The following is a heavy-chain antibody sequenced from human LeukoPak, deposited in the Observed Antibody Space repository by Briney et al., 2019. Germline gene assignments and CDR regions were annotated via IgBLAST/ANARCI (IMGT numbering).Heavy chain of an antibody. J-gene: IGHJ4*02. V-gene: IGHV4-34*01. CDR3: ARGGVLVRGVIRN. Sequence: SETLSLTCTVSGGSISSYYWSWIRQPPGKGLEWIGEINHSGSTNYNPSLKSRVTISVDTSKNQFSLKLSSVTAADTAVYYCARGGVLVRGVIRNWGQGTLVTVSS. D-gene: IGHD3-10*01. CDR2: INHSGST. CDR1: GGSISSYY.